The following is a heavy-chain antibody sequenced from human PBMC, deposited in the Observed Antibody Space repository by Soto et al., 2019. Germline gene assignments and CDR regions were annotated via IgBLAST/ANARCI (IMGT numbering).Heavy chain of an antibody. CDR2: IYWADGK. CDR1: GFSLSTSGVG. CDR3: AHSFGVAVTGYYRRAMDV. D-gene: IGHD3-3*01. J-gene: IGHJ6*02. Sequence: QITLRESGPTLVKPTQTLTLTCTFSGFSLSTSGVGVAWIRQPPGKALEWLAIIYWADGKRYSPSLKSRLTITKDTSKNAVVLTLAIIDPVDTAKYFCAHSFGVAVTGYYRRAMDVWGQGTTVTVSS. V-gene: IGHV2-5*02.